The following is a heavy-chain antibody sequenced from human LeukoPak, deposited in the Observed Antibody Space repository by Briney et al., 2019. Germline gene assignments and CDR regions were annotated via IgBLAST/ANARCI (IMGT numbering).Heavy chain of an antibody. CDR3: ARVRSSSREDY. D-gene: IGHD6-13*01. CDR2: INPNSGGT. Sequence: ASVKVSCKASGYTVTGYYMHWVRQAPGQGLEWMGRINPNSGGTNCRVTMTRDTSISTAYMELSRLRSDDTAVYYCARVRSSSREDYWGQGTLVTVSS. J-gene: IGHJ4*02. CDR1: GYTVTGYY. V-gene: IGHV1-2*06.